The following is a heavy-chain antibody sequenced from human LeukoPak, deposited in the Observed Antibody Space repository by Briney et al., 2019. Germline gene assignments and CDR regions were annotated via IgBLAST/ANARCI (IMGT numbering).Heavy chain of an antibody. D-gene: IGHD2-2*01. Sequence: PSETLSLTCSVSGGSIINYYWSWIRQPPGKGLEYIRYVFYNGITKYNPSLRSRVTISVDTSQNQFSLKLRTVTAADTAVYYCARLPCTSCPSDYWGQGTLVTVSS. CDR2: VFYNGIT. CDR3: ARLPCTSCPSDY. V-gene: IGHV4-59*01. CDR1: GGSIINYY. J-gene: IGHJ4*02.